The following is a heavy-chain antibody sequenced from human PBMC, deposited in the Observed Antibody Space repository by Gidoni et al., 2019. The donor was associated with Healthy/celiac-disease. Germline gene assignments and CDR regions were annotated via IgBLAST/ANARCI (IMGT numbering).Heavy chain of an antibody. V-gene: IGHV3-23*01. J-gene: IGHJ6*02. D-gene: IGHD2-2*01. CDR1: GFTFSSYA. CDR2: ISGSGGST. Sequence: EVQPLESGGGLVQPGGSLRLSCAASGFTFSSYAMSWVRQAPGKGLEWVSAISGSGGSTYYADSVKGRFTISRDNSKNTLYLQMNSLRAEDTAVYYCAKTQDIVVVPAAKESYYYYYGMDVWGQGTTVTVSS. CDR3: AKTQDIVVVPAAKESYYYYYGMDV.